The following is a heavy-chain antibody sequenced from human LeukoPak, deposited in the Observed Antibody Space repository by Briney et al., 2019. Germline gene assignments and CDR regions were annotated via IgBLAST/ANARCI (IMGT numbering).Heavy chain of an antibody. J-gene: IGHJ4*02. D-gene: IGHD3-16*01. Sequence: SETLSLTCTISGSSITSVSHYWGRLRQPPGKGLEWIGDIYYTGSTYYSPSLRSRVTMSVHTSENQFSLRLNSVTAVDTAVYYCARRWGNIVGVTYEYWGQGTLVTVSS. CDR1: GSSITSVSHY. CDR2: IYYTGST. V-gene: IGHV4-39*01. CDR3: ARRWGNIVGVTYEY.